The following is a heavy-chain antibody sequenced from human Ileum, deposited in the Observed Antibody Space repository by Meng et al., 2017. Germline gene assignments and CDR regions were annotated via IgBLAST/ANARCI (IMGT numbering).Heavy chain of an antibody. CDR3: ARHGGYSQDF. Sequence: GWRREPGPGLVRPSVPRSLTCAVSSGSISSNTYWSWVRQPPGKGLEWIGQISHSGSAYYNPSLKSRVTMSVDKSKSQFSLMLTSVTAADTAIYYCARHGGYSQDFWGQGTLVTVSS. D-gene: IGHD4-23*01. V-gene: IGHV4-4*02. CDR1: SGSISSNTY. J-gene: IGHJ4*02. CDR2: ISHSGSA.